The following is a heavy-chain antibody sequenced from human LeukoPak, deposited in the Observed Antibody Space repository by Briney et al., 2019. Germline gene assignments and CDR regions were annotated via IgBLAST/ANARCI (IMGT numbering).Heavy chain of an antibody. V-gene: IGHV4-59*01. CDR1: GGSISSYY. J-gene: IGHJ4*02. CDR3: ARDDYGDYFDY. D-gene: IGHD4-17*01. CDR2: IYYSGST. Sequence: SETLSLTCTVSGGSISSYYWSWIRQPPGKGLEWIGYIYYSGSTNYNPSLKSRVTISVDTSKNQFSLKLSSVTAADTAVYYCARDDYGDYFDYWGQGTLVTVSS.